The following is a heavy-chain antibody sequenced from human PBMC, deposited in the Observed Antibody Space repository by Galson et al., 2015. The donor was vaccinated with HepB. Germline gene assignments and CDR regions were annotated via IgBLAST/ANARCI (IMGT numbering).Heavy chain of an antibody. J-gene: IGHJ4*02. CDR2: ISGSGGST. V-gene: IGHV3-23*01. CDR1: GFTFSSYA. Sequence: SLRLSCAASGFTFSSYAMSWVRQAPGKGLEWVSAISGSGGSTYYADSVKGRFTISRDNSKNTLYLQMNSLRAEDTAVYYCAKDYGFWSGSIDYWGQGTLVTVSS. D-gene: IGHD3-3*01. CDR3: AKDYGFWSGSIDY.